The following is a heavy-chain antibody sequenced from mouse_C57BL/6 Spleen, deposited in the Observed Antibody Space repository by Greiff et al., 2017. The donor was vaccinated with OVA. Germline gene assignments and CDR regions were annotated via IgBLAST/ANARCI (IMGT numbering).Heavy chain of an antibody. Sequence: VQLKESGAELVRPGASVKLSCTASGFNIKDDYMHWVKQRPEQGLEWIGWIDPANGDTEYASKFQGKATITADTSSNTAYLQLSSLTSEDTAVYYCTTLPCAMDYWGQGTSVTVSS. J-gene: IGHJ4*01. CDR1: GFNIKDDY. CDR2: IDPANGDT. CDR3: TTLPCAMDY. V-gene: IGHV14-4*01. D-gene: IGHD5-1*01.